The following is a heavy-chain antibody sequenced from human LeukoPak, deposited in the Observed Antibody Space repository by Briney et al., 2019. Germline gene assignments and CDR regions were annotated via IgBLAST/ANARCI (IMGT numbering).Heavy chain of an antibody. CDR1: GFTFSGYG. CDR3: SGSFGELTFFDY. Sequence: SGGSLRLSCAASGFTFSGYGMSWVRQAPGKGLEWVGFIRSKAYGGTTEYAASVKGRFTISRDDSKSIAYLQMNSLKTEDTAVYHCSGSFGELTFFDYWGQGTLVTVSS. J-gene: IGHJ4*02. D-gene: IGHD3-10*01. V-gene: IGHV3-49*04. CDR2: IRSKAYGGTT.